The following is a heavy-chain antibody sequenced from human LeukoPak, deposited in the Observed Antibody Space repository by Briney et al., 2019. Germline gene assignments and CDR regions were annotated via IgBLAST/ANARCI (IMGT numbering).Heavy chain of an antibody. Sequence: PSETLSLTCTVSGGSISSYYWSWIRQPPGKGLEWIGYIYYSGSTYYNPSLKSRVTISVDTSKNQFSLKLSSVTAADTAVYYCARVLGLAAHYDYWGQGTLVTVSS. CDR2: IYYSGST. CDR3: ARVLGLAAHYDY. J-gene: IGHJ4*02. CDR1: GGSISSYY. V-gene: IGHV4-59*08. D-gene: IGHD6-6*01.